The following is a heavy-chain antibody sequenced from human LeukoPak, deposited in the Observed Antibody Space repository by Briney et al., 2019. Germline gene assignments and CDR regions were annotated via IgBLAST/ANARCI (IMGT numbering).Heavy chain of an antibody. V-gene: IGHV1-2*02. CDR2: INPNSGGT. D-gene: IGHD3-22*01. CDR3: ARGDYYDSSGYGGWDY. CDR1: GYTFTDYY. J-gene: IGHJ4*02. Sequence: ASVKVSCKASGYTFTDYYMHWVRQAPGQGLEWMGWINPNSGGTNYAQKFQGRVTMTRDTSISTAYMELSRLRSDDTAVYYCARGDYYDSSGYGGWDYWGQGTLVTVSS.